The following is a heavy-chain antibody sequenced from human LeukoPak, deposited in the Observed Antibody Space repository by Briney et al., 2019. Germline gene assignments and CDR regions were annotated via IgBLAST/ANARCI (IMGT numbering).Heavy chain of an antibody. V-gene: IGHV3-15*01. D-gene: IGHD1-26*01. CDR1: GFTFSDAW. J-gene: IGHJ4*02. CDR3: TTDGSTTLSNTFDY. CDR2: IKSRNRGETV. Sequence: PGGSLRLSCAASGFTFSDAWMNWVRPAPGKGLEWVGRIKSRNRGETVDYAAPVKGRFTISRDDSKTTVYLQMNSLKTEDTAIYYCTTDGSTTLSNTFDYWGQGTLVTVSS.